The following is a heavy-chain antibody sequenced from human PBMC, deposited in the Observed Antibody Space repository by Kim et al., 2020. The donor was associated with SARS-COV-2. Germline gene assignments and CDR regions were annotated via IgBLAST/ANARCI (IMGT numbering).Heavy chain of an antibody. CDR3: ARHKQSGITIFGVVTPYNWFDP. Sequence: SETLSLTCTVSGGSISSSSYYWGWIRQPPGKGLEWIGSIYYSGSTYYNPSLKSRVTISVDTSKNQFSLKLSSVTAEDTAVYYCARHKQSGITIFGVVTPYNWFDPWGQGTLVTVSS. D-gene: IGHD3-3*01. V-gene: IGHV4-39*01. J-gene: IGHJ5*02. CDR1: GGSISSSSYY. CDR2: IYYSGST.